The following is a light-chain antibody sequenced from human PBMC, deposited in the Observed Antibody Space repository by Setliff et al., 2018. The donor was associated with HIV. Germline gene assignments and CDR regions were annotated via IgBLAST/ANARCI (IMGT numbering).Light chain of an antibody. CDR1: SSDVGRYNF. CDR3: SSYAGNNNYV. Sequence: QSVLAQHPSASGSPGQSVTISCTGTSSDVGRYNFVSWYQQHPGKAPKLMIYEVSKRPSGVPDRFSGSKSDNTASLTVSGLQAEDEADYYCSSYAGNNNYVFGTGTKVTVL. J-gene: IGLJ1*01. V-gene: IGLV2-8*01. CDR2: EVS.